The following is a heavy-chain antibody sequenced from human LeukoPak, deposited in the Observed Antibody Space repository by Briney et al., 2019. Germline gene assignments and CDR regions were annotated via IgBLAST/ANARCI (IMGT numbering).Heavy chain of an antibody. CDR1: GGSIRSSSYY. Sequence: SEPLSLTCTVSGGSIRSSSYYWGWIRQPPGKGLEWIGTIYYSGSTYYNPSLKSRVTVSVDTSKNQFSLKLSSVTAADTAVYYCAGCSGASCYYITSPLYFDYWGQGTLVTVSS. J-gene: IGHJ4*02. CDR3: AGCSGASCYYITSPLYFDY. V-gene: IGHV4-39*07. CDR2: IYYSGST. D-gene: IGHD2-15*01.